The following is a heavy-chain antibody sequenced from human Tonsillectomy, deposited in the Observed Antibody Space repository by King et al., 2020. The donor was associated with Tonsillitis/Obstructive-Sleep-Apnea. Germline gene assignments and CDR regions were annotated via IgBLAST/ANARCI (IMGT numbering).Heavy chain of an antibody. Sequence: VQLVESGGGLVKPGGSLRLSCAASGFSFSTYNMNWVRQAPGKGLEWVSSISSSSFYIYYADSVKGRFTISRDNAKNSLYLQMNSLRAEDTAVYYCARDGTSSGYWFDPWRQGTLVTVSS. CDR2: ISSSSFYI. CDR3: ARDGTSSGYWFDP. CDR1: GFSFSTYN. J-gene: IGHJ5*02. V-gene: IGHV3-21*01. D-gene: IGHD3-10*01.